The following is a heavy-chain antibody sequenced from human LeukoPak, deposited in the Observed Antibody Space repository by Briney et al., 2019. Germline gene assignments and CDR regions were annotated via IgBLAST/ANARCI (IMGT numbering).Heavy chain of an antibody. Sequence: SGTLSLTCAVSGGSISSSNWWSWVRQPPGKGLEWIGEIYHSGSTNYNPSLKSRVTISADKSKNQFSLKLSSVTAADTAVYYCARVTGDDYGDYRNWFDPWGQGTLVTVSS. V-gene: IGHV4-4*02. CDR1: GGSISSSNW. J-gene: IGHJ5*02. D-gene: IGHD4-17*01. CDR2: IYHSGST. CDR3: ARVTGDDYGDYRNWFDP.